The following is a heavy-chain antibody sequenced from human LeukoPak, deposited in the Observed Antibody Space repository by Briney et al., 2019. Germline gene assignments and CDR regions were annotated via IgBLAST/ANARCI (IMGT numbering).Heavy chain of an antibody. CDR3: ARVNPLMAPGAFDI. CDR1: GFTFSSYW. Sequence: PGGSLRLSCAASGFTFSSYWMTWVRQAPGKGLAWVANIKQDGSSKYHMDSVKGRFTISRDNAKNSLYLQMNNLGAEDTAVYYCARVNPLMAPGAFDIWGQGTMVAASS. CDR2: IKQDGSSK. V-gene: IGHV3-7*01. J-gene: IGHJ3*02. D-gene: IGHD2-8*01.